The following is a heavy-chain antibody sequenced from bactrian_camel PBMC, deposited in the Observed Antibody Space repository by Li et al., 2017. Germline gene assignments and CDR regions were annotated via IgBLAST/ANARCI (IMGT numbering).Heavy chain of an antibody. CDR3: VRDYKSGDYRDDFGY. D-gene: IGHD4*01. J-gene: IGHJ6*01. Sequence: DVQLVESGGCSVQAGGSLRLSCVASRSLYSGACVGWLRQAPGKQLEGIAGVTTFGRPTDVADSVKGRFIISRDNDENTVYLQMNRLQPEDTGVYYCVRDYKSGDYRDDFGYWGQGTQVTVS. CDR1: RSLYSGAC. V-gene: IGHV3S35*01. CDR2: VTTFGRPT.